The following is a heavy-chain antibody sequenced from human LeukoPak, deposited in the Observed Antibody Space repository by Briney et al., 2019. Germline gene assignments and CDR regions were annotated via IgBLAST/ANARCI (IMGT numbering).Heavy chain of an antibody. CDR1: GGSISSSSYY. Sequence: PSETLSLTCTVSGGSISSSSYYWGWIRQPPGKGLEWIGSIYYSGSTYYNPSLKSRVTISVDTSKNQFSLKLSSVTAADTAVYYCARASKQWLDYWGQGTLVTVSS. CDR2: IYYSGST. V-gene: IGHV4-39*07. D-gene: IGHD6-19*01. CDR3: ARASKQWLDY. J-gene: IGHJ4*02.